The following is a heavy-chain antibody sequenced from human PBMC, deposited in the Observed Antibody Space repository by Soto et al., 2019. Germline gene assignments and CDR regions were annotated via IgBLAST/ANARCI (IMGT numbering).Heavy chain of an antibody. V-gene: IGHV1-69*12. CDR3: ARDPPTKVANENY. CDR2: IIPIFGTA. D-gene: IGHD1-1*01. CDR1: GGTFSSYA. Sequence: QVQLVQSGAEVKKPGSSVKVSCKASGGTFSSYAISWVRQAPGQGLEWMGGIIPIFGTANYAQKFQGRVTITADESTITAYRELSSLRSEDTAVYYCARDPPTKVANENYWGQGPLVTVSS. J-gene: IGHJ4*02.